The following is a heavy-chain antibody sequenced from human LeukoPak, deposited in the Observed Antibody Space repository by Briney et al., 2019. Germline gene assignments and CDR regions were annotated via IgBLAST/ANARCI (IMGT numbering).Heavy chain of an antibody. V-gene: IGHV3-23*01. CDR1: GFTFNSYA. CDR2: ISGSGGST. Sequence: GGSLRLSCVASGFTFNSYAMSWVRQAPGKGLEWVSAISGSGGSTYYADYVKGRFTISRDNPKSTLYLQMNSLGAEDTALYYCAKDNGYCTSTSCFLEYWGQGTLVTVSS. J-gene: IGHJ4*02. CDR3: AKDNGYCTSTSCFLEY. D-gene: IGHD2-2*03.